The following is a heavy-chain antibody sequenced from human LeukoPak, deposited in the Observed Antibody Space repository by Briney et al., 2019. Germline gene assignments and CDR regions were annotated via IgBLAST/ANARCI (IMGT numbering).Heavy chain of an antibody. D-gene: IGHD1-1*01. Sequence: SETLSLTCTVSGGSISSGGYYWSWIRQPPGKGLEWIGYIYYSGSTNYNPSLKSRVTISVDTSKSQFSLKLSSVTAADTAVYYCARGYRYNWNDEGNAFDIWGQGTMVTVSS. J-gene: IGHJ3*02. CDR1: GGSISSGGYY. CDR2: IYYSGST. V-gene: IGHV4-61*08. CDR3: ARGYRYNWNDEGNAFDI.